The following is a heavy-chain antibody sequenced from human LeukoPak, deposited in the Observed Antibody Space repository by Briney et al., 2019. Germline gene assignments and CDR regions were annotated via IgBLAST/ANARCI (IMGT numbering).Heavy chain of an antibody. Sequence: GGSLRLSCAASGFTFSSYSMNWVRQAPGKGLEWVSYISSSDNTIYYADSVKGRFTISRDNAKNTLYLQMNSLRAEDTAVYYCAKEQYSSGWYGRFDPWGQGTLVTVSS. V-gene: IGHV3-48*01. CDR2: ISSSDNTI. J-gene: IGHJ5*02. D-gene: IGHD6-19*01. CDR1: GFTFSSYS. CDR3: AKEQYSSGWYGRFDP.